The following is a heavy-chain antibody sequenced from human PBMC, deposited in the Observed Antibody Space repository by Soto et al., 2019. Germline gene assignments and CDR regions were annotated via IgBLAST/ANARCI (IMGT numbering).Heavy chain of an antibody. J-gene: IGHJ6*03. V-gene: IGHV3-9*01. CDR1: GFTFDDYA. CDR2: ISWNSGSI. D-gene: IGHD3-16*01. Sequence: GGSLRLSCAASGFTFDDYAMHWVRQAPGKGLEWVSGISWNSGSIGYADSVKGRFTISRDNAKNSLYLQMNSLRAEDTALYYCAKDNKIRDYYYYYYMDVWGKGTTVTVSS. CDR3: AKDNKIRDYYYYYYMDV.